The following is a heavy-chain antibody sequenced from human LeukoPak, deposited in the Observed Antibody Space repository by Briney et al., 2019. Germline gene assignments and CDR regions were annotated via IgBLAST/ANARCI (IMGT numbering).Heavy chain of an antibody. J-gene: IGHJ4*02. CDR3: STVRYYYGY. CDR2: IKSKTDGGTA. CDR1: GFTFSDYY. V-gene: IGHV3-15*01. Sequence: PGGSLRLSCAASGFTFSDYYMTWIRQAPGKGLEWVGRIKSKTDGGTADYAAPVKGRFTISRDDSKNTLYLQMDSLKTEDTAIYYCSTVRYYYGYWGQGTLVTVSS. D-gene: IGHD3-10*01.